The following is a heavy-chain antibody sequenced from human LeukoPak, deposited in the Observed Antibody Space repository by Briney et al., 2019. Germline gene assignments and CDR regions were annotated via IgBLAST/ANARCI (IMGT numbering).Heavy chain of an antibody. CDR1: GDSISSSGYY. CDR2: IYHTGRT. Sequence: SETLSLTCTVSGDSISSSGYYSTWIRQTPGRGLEWIASIYHTGRTLSNPSLKSRVTMSLDKSMNQFSLNLASVNVADTAFYYCARGPSFHLYYFASWGQGILVTVSS. CDR3: ARGPSFHLYYFAS. J-gene: IGHJ4*02. V-gene: IGHV4-30-2*01. D-gene: IGHD6-6*01.